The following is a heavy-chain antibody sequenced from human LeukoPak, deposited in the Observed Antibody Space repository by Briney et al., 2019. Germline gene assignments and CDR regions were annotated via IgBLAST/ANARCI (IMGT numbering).Heavy chain of an antibody. V-gene: IGHV3-11*04. CDR3: ARNLFHYYDSSGYG. D-gene: IGHD3-22*01. Sequence: GGSLRLSCAASGFTYSDYYMSWIRQAPGKGLEWVSHISSSGSTIYYADSGKGRFTISRDNAKNSLYLQMNRLRAEDTAIYYCARNLFHYYDSSGYGWGQASLVTVSS. J-gene: IGHJ4*02. CDR1: GFTYSDYY. CDR2: ISSSGSTI.